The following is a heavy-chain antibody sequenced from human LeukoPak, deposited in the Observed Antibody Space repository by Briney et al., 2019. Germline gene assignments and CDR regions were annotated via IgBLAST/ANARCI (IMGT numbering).Heavy chain of an antibody. CDR2: ISGYNGNT. Sequence: GASVKVSCKASGYTFTTYNINWVRQAPGQGLEWMGWISGYNGNTNYAQKLQGRVTMTTDTSTSTAYMELRSLKSDDTAVYYCARGVITIFGVVRWYFDYWGQGTLVTVSS. V-gene: IGHV1-18*01. CDR1: GYTFTTYN. J-gene: IGHJ4*02. CDR3: ARGVITIFGVVRWYFDY. D-gene: IGHD3-3*01.